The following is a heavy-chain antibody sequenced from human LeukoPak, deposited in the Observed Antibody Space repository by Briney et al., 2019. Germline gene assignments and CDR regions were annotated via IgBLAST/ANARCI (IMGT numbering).Heavy chain of an antibody. D-gene: IGHD3-3*01. CDR3: ARVDFWSGTTPYFDY. V-gene: IGHV4-59*01. CDR1: GGSISSYY. Sequence: PSETLSLTCTVSGGSISSYYWSWIRQPPGKGLEWIGYIYYSGSTNYNPSLKSRVTISVDTSKNQFSLKLSSVTAADTAVYYCARVDFWSGTTPYFDYWGQGTLVTVSS. J-gene: IGHJ4*02. CDR2: IYYSGST.